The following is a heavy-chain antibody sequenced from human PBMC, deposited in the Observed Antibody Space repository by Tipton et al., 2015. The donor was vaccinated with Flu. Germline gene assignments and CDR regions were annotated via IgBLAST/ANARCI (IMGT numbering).Heavy chain of an antibody. CDR1: GGSISSGSYY. D-gene: IGHD3-10*01. CDR2: IYTSGST. J-gene: IGHJ5*02. V-gene: IGHV4-61*02. CDR3: ARDLFGAKDWFDP. Sequence: TLSLTCTVSGGSISSGSYYWSWIRQPAGKGLEWLGRIYTSGSTNYNPSLKSRVTISVDTSKNQFSLKLSSVTAADTAVYYCARDLFGAKDWFDPWGQGTLVTVSS.